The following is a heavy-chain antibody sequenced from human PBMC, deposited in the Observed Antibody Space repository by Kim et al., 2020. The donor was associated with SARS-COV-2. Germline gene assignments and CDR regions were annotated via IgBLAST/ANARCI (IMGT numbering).Heavy chain of an antibody. CDR1: GGSISSRSYY. Sequence: SETLSLTCTVSGGSISSRSYYWGWIRQPPGTGLEWIGSIYYSGSTYYNPSLNSRVTVSVDTSKNQFSLKLSPVTAADTAVYYCARYSSGWNFFDYWGQVT. CDR3: ARYSSGWNFFDY. V-gene: IGHV4-39*01. CDR2: IYYSGST. J-gene: IGHJ4*02. D-gene: IGHD6-19*01.